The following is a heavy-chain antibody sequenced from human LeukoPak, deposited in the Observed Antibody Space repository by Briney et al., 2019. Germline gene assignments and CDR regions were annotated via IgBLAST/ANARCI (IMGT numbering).Heavy chain of an antibody. Sequence: PSETLSLTCTVSGGSISSHYWSWIRQPPGKGLEWIGYIYYSGSTNYNPSLKSRVTISVDTSKNQFSLKLSSVTAADTAVYYCASSHVFYYYMDVWGKGTTVTVS. V-gene: IGHV4-59*11. CDR3: ASSHVFYYYMDV. J-gene: IGHJ6*03. CDR2: IYYSGST. CDR1: GGSISSHY.